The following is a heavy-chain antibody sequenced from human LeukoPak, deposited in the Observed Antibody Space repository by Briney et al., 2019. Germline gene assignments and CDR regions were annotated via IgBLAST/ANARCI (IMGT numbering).Heavy chain of an antibody. J-gene: IGHJ4*02. CDR1: GYTFTSYG. CDR2: ISAYNGNT. V-gene: IGHV1-18*01. CDR3: ARGPTYYYDSSGYYSYYFDY. D-gene: IGHD3-22*01. Sequence: GASVKVSCKASGYTFTSYGISWVRQAPGQGLEWMGWISAYNGNTNYAQKLPGRVTMTTDTSTSTAYMELSSLRSEDTAVYYCARGPTYYYDSSGYYSYYFDYWGQGTLVTVSS.